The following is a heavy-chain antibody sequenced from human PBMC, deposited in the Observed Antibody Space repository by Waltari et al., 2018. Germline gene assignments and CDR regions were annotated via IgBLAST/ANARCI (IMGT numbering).Heavy chain of an antibody. CDR2: ISYSGTT. D-gene: IGHD3-22*01. J-gene: IGHJ3*02. CDR1: ADSMINYY. Sequence: QVQLQESGPGLVKPSETLSLTCAVSADSMINYYWTRIRQPPGKRLEWIGYISYSGTTNYNPSLKSRVTISLDTSKSPFSLRLSSVTAEDTAVYYCARLDMIGKTTFDIWGQGTMVTVSS. V-gene: IGHV4-59*08. CDR3: ARLDMIGKTTFDI.